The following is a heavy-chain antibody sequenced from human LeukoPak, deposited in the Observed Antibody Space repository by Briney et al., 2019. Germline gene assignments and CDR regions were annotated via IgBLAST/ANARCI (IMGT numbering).Heavy chain of an antibody. CDR2: ISSSSGTI. Sequence: GGSLSLSCAASGFTFTTYSMNWVRQAPGKGLEWISYISSSSGTIYYADSVKGRFTISRDNAKNSLYLQMNSLRHEDTAVYYCARDHYGDYTFDYWGQGTLITVSS. D-gene: IGHD4-17*01. CDR3: ARDHYGDYTFDY. V-gene: IGHV3-48*02. J-gene: IGHJ4*02. CDR1: GFTFTTYS.